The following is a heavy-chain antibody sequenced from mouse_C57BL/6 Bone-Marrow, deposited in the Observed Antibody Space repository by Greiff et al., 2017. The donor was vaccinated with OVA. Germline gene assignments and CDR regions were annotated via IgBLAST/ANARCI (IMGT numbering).Heavy chain of an antibody. V-gene: IGHV1-75*01. CDR1: GYTFTDYY. Sequence: VQLQQSGPELVKPGASVKISCKASGYTFTDYYINWVKQRPGQGLEWIGWIFPGSGSTYYNEKFKGKATLTVDKSSSTAYMLLSSLTSEDSAVYFCAREGYYGSSYVGPWFAYWGQGTLVTVSA. CDR3: AREGYYGSSYVGPWFAY. D-gene: IGHD1-1*01. CDR2: IFPGSGST. J-gene: IGHJ3*01.